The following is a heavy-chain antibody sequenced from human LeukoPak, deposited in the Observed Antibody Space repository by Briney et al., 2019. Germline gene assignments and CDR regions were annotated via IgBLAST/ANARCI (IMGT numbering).Heavy chain of an antibody. CDR1: GFTFSDYY. Sequence: GGSLRLSCAASGFTFSDYYMSWIRQAPGKGLEGVSYISSSGSTIYYADSVKGRFTISRDNAKNSLYLQMNSLRAEDTAVYYCARDPYYYDSSGYGYWGQGTLVTVSS. CDR2: ISSSGSTI. V-gene: IGHV3-11*01. D-gene: IGHD3-22*01. J-gene: IGHJ4*02. CDR3: ARDPYYYDSSGYGY.